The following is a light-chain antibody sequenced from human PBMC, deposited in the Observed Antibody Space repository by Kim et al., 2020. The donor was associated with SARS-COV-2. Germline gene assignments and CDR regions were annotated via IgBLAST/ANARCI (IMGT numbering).Light chain of an antibody. CDR1: QGIDSR. J-gene: IGKJ1*01. CDR2: YTS. V-gene: IGKV1-12*01. Sequence: DIQMTQSPSFVSASVGDRVTITCRASQGIDSRLAWYQQKPGSAPKLLIYYTSNLQSGVPSRFSGSGSGTDFTLIINSLQPADSATYYCQQATDFPWTVGQGTKVDIK. CDR3: QQATDFPWT.